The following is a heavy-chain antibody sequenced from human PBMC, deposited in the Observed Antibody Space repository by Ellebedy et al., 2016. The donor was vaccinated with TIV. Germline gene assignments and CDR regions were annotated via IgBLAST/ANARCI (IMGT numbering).Heavy chain of an antibody. J-gene: IGHJ5*01. V-gene: IGHV3-7*01. Sequence: GESLKISCTASGFSFRSYWMSWVRQAPGKGLEWVANIYQDGSEKFYVDSVKGRFTISRDNAKNSLYLQMNSLRVEDTAVYYCARRGSYGDYAFQVNSSSDSWGQGTLVTISS. D-gene: IGHD4-17*01. CDR3: ARRGSYGDYAFQVNSSSDS. CDR1: GFSFRSYW. CDR2: IYQDGSEK.